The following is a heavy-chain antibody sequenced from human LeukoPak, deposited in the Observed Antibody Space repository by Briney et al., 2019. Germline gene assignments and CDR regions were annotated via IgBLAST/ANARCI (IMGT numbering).Heavy chain of an antibody. CDR3: AKDARRSSGWYFFDH. D-gene: IGHD6-19*01. V-gene: IGHV3-48*01. CDR1: GFTFSIYS. CDR2: IRSSSSTI. J-gene: IGHJ4*02. Sequence: GGSLRLSCAASGFTFSIYSMNWVRQAPGKGLEWVSYIRSSSSTIYYADSVKGRFTISRDNSRNTLYLQMNSLRVEDTAVYYCAKDARRSSGWYFFDHWGQGTLVTVSS.